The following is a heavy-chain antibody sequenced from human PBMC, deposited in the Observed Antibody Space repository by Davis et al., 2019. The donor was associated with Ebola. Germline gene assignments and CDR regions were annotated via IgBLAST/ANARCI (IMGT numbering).Heavy chain of an antibody. D-gene: IGHD1/OR15-1a*01. V-gene: IGHV3-53*04. CDR2: IYSGGST. J-gene: IGHJ6*02. Sequence: GESLKISCAASGFTVSSNYMSWVRQAPGKGLEWVSVIYSGGSTYYADSVKGRFTISRHNSKNTLYLQMNSLRAEDTAVYYCARVSNKFGMDVWGQGTTVTVSS. CDR3: ARVSNKFGMDV. CDR1: GFTVSSNY.